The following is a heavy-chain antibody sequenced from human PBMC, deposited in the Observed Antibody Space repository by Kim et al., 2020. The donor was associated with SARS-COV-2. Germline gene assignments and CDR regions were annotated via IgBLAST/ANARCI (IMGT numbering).Heavy chain of an antibody. CDR1: GGSISSYY. V-gene: IGHV4-59*13. CDR2: IYYSGST. Sequence: SETLSLTCTVSGGSISSYYWSWIRQPPGKGLEWIGYIYYSGSTNYNPSLKSRVTISVDTSKNQFSLKLSSVTAADTAVYYCAREGRGDYGMDVWGQGTTVTVSS. J-gene: IGHJ6*02. CDR3: AREGRGDYGMDV.